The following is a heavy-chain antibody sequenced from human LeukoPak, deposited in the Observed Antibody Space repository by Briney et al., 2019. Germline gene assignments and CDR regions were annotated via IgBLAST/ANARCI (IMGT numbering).Heavy chain of an antibody. J-gene: IGHJ4*02. V-gene: IGHV4-38-2*02. CDR1: GYSISSGYY. CDR2: IYHSGST. Sequence: SETLSLTCAVSGYSISSGYYWGCIPQPPAKGLQQIGTIYHSGSTYYNPSLKSRVTISVDTSKNQFSLKLSSVTAADTAVYYCAREERWFGELFSTFDYWGQGTLVTVSS. CDR3: AREERWFGELFSTFDY. D-gene: IGHD3-10*01.